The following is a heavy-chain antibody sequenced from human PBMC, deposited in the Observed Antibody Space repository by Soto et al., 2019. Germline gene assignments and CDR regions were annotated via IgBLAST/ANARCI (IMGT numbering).Heavy chain of an antibody. Sequence: PGGSLRLSCEASGFTFRDFDIYWVRQAPGKGLEWVSTISKSGDNTHYSESVKGRFTISRDNSKNTLYLQMNSLRAEDTALYYCARDPSTGYADYWGQGTLVTVSS. D-gene: IGHD3-9*01. CDR2: ISKSGDNT. CDR1: GFTFRDFD. J-gene: IGHJ4*02. V-gene: IGHV3-23*01. CDR3: ARDPSTGYADY.